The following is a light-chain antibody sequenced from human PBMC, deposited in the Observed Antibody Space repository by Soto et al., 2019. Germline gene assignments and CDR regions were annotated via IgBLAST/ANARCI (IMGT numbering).Light chain of an antibody. J-gene: IGKJ2*01. CDR1: QSVLYSSNNKNY. CDR2: WAS. V-gene: IGKV4-1*01. Sequence: DIVMTQSPDSLAVSLGERATINCKSSQSVLYSSNNKNYLAWYQQRQGQPPKLLIYWASTRESGVPDRFSGSGSWTDFTLTITSLQAEDVAVYYGQQYESTPPTFGQGTKLEIK. CDR3: QQYESTPPT.